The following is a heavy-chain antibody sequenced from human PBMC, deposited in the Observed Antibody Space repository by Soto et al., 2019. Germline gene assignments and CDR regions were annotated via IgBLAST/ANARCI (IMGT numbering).Heavy chain of an antibody. J-gene: IGHJ5*02. CDR3: VRRHVSATGIDWFDP. D-gene: IGHD6-13*01. V-gene: IGHV1-3*01. Sequence: VKVSCKASGYTFTSYGIHWVRQAPGQRLEWMGWINAANGDTKYSPKLQGRVTITRDTSASTAYMELSSLRSEDTAVYYCVRRHVSATGIDWFDPWGQGTLVTVSS. CDR1: GYTFTSYG. CDR2: INAANGDT.